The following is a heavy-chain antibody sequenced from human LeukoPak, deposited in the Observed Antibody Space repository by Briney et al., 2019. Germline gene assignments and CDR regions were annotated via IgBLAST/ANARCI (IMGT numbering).Heavy chain of an antibody. D-gene: IGHD2-8*02. CDR1: GYTFTIYG. CDR3: ARGPATVVYADY. J-gene: IGHJ4*02. V-gene: IGHV1-8*01. Sequence: ASVKVSCKASGYTFTIYGINWVRQATGQGLEWMGWMNPNSGNTGYAQKFQGRVTMTRNTSISTAYMELSSLRSEDTAVYYCARGPATVVYADYWGQGTLVTVSS. CDR2: MNPNSGNT.